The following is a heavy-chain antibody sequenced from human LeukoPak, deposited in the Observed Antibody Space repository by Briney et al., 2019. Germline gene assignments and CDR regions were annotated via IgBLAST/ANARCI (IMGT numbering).Heavy chain of an antibody. J-gene: IGHJ3*02. D-gene: IGHD2-15*01. CDR2: INTNTGNP. CDR1: GYTFTSYA. V-gene: IGHV7-4-1*02. CDR3: VRAGYCSGGSCYSNAFDI. Sequence: GASVKVSCKASGYTFTSYAMNWVRQAPGQGLEWMGWINTNTGNPTYAQGFTGRFVFSLDTSVSTAYLQISSLKAEDTAIYHCVRAGYCSGGSCYSNAFDIWGQGTMVTVSS.